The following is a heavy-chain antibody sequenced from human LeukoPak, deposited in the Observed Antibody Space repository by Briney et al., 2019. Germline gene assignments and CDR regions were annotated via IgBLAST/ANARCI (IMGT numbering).Heavy chain of an antibody. D-gene: IGHD6-19*01. CDR3: ATSSGWKSNIDY. J-gene: IGHJ4*02. V-gene: IGHV1-18*01. CDR2: ISAYNGNT. CDR1: GYTFTSYG. Sequence: GASVKVSCKASGYTFTSYGISWVRQAPGQGLEWMGWISAYNGNTNYAQKFQGRVTMTRDTSISTAYMELSRLRSDDTAVFYCATSSGWKSNIDYWGQGTLVTVSS.